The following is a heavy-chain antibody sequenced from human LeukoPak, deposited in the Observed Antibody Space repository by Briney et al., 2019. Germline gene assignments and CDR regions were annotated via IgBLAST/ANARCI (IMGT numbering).Heavy chain of an antibody. V-gene: IGHV4-59*04. CDR1: GGSISSYY. D-gene: IGHD4-11*01. J-gene: IGHJ6*03. CDR3: ARQVYSNYYYYYMDV. CDR2: IYYSGST. Sequence: PSETLSLTCTVSGGSISSYYWSWIRQPPGKGLEWIGYIYYSGSTYYNPSLKSRVTISVDTSKNQFSLKLSSVTAADAAVYFCARQVYSNYYYYYMDVWGKGTTVTVSS.